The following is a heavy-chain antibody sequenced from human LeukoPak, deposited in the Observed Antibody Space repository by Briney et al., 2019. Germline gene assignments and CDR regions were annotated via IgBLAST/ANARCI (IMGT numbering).Heavy chain of an antibody. J-gene: IGHJ6*03. Sequence: GASVKVSCKASGYTFTGYYMHWVRQAPGQGLEWMGWINPNSGGTNYAQKFQGRVTMTRDTSISTAFLELSRLRSDDTAVYYCAKDPGYYYYYYMDVWGKGTTVTVSS. D-gene: IGHD3-10*01. CDR1: GYTFTGYY. CDR2: INPNSGGT. CDR3: AKDPGYYYYYYMDV. V-gene: IGHV1-2*02.